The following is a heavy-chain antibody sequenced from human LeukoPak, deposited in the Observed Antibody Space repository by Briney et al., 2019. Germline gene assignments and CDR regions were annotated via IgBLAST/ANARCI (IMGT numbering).Heavy chain of an antibody. D-gene: IGHD2/OR15-2a*01. CDR3: ARVSMGTTWYYYYYMDV. CDR1: GVSINTYY. Sequence: PSETLSLTCTVSGVSINTYYWSWIRQPPGKGLEWIAYIHYSGSTNYNPSLRSRVTISVNTSKSQLSLRLNSVTAADTAVYYCARVSMGTTWYYYYYMDVWGKGTTVTVSS. V-gene: IGHV4-59*01. J-gene: IGHJ6*03. CDR2: IHYSGST.